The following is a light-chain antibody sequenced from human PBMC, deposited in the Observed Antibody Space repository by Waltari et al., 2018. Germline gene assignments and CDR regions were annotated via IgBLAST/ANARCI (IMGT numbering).Light chain of an antibody. J-gene: IGKJ4*01. Sequence: EIVLTQSPATLSLSPGERATLSCRASQNLSSYFAWYQQKPGQPPRLLIYDASNRAAGIPARFSGTGSGTDFPLTISSLEPEDFVVYYCQQRSNWPLTCGGGTKVEI. CDR2: DAS. V-gene: IGKV3-11*01. CDR1: QNLSSY. CDR3: QQRSNWPLT.